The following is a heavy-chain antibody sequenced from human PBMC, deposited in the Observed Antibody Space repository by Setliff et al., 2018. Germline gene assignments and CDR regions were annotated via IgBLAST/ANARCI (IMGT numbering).Heavy chain of an antibody. CDR3: LGLVRYCSRTTCQRTPGDEV. Sequence: ASVKVSCKASGNSFSSFSITWVRQAPGQGLEWMGWVSTYNGDTKYAQNFRGRVTMTTDMSTSTVYMELRTLRSDDTAVYYCLGLVRYCSRTTCQRTPGDEVWGQGTLVTVSS. CDR1: GNSFSSFS. V-gene: IGHV1-18*01. CDR2: VSTYNGDT. J-gene: IGHJ4*02. D-gene: IGHD2-8*01.